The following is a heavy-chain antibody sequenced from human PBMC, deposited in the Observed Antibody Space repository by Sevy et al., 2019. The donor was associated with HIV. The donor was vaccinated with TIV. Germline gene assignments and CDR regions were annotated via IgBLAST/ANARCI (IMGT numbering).Heavy chain of an antibody. CDR1: GFTFSSYA. V-gene: IGHV3-30*04. Sequence: GGSLRLSCAASGFTFSSYAMHWVRQAPGKGLEWVAVISYDGSNKYYADSVKGRFTISRDNSKNKLYLEKNSLITEDTAVYYCARDQGAVVIVAATLFEYWGQGTLVTVSS. J-gene: IGHJ4*02. CDR2: ISYDGSNK. D-gene: IGHD2-15*01. CDR3: ARDQGAVVIVAATLFEY.